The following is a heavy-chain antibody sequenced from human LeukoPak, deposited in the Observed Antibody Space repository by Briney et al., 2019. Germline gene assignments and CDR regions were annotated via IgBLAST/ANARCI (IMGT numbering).Heavy chain of an antibody. Sequence: GGSLRLSCAASGFTFSSYAMHWVRLAPGKGLEWLAVISYDGTNKYYADSVKGRFTISRDNSKNTLYLQMNSLRDEDTAVYYCARDQGSLPVWFYYYMDVWGSGTTVTVSS. CDR2: ISYDGTNK. CDR3: ARDQGSLPVWFYYYMDV. CDR1: GFTFSSYA. V-gene: IGHV3-30*01. D-gene: IGHD3-16*01. J-gene: IGHJ6*03.